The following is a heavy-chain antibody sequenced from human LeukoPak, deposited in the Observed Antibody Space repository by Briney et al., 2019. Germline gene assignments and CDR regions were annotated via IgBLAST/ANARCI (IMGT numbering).Heavy chain of an antibody. CDR2: IYYSGST. CDR1: GGSISIGDYY. D-gene: IGHD3-22*01. V-gene: IGHV4-30-4*01. Sequence: SQTLSLTCTVSGGSISIGDYYWSWIRQPPGKGLEWIGYIYYSGSTYYNPSLKSRVTISVDTSKNQFSLKLSSVTAADTAVYYCARPYHYYDSSGYYLGAFDIWGQGTMVTVSS. J-gene: IGHJ3*02. CDR3: ARPYHYYDSSGYYLGAFDI.